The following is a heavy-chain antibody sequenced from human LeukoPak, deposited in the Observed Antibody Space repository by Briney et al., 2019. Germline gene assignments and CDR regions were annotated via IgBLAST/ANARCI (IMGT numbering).Heavy chain of an antibody. D-gene: IGHD1-20*01. V-gene: IGHV4-39*01. CDR3: ARGLYNWNAEAGFDP. J-gene: IGHJ5*02. CDR2: IYYSGST. Sequence: PSETLSLTCTVSGGSISSSSYYWGWIRQPPGKGLEWIGSIYYSGSTYYNPSLKSRVTISVDTSKNQFSLKLSSVTAADTAVYYCARGLYNWNAEAGFDPWGQGTLVTVSS. CDR1: GGSISSSSYY.